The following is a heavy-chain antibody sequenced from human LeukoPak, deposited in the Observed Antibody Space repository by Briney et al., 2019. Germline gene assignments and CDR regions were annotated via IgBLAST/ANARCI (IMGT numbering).Heavy chain of an antibody. CDR2: INPNSGGT. D-gene: IGHD6-13*01. Sequence: ASVKVSCKASGCTFTGYYMHWVRQAPGQGLEWMGWINPNSGGTNYAQKFQGRVTMTRDTSISTAYMELSRLRSDDTAVYYCARGGYSSSWYGDNWVDPWGQGTLVTVSS. CDR1: GCTFTGYY. CDR3: ARGGYSSSWYGDNWVDP. J-gene: IGHJ5*02. V-gene: IGHV1-2*02.